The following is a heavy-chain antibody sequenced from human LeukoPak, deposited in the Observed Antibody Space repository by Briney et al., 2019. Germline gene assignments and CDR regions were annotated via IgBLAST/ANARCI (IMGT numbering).Heavy chain of an antibody. D-gene: IGHD1-14*01. CDR1: GFTFSSYA. Sequence: GGSLRLSCAASGFTFSSYAMSWVRQAPGKGLEWVSAISGSGGSTYYADSVKGRFTISRDNSKNTLYLQMNSLRAEDTAVYYCAKSKTPGPKRDEDDAFDIWGQGTMVTVSS. J-gene: IGHJ3*02. CDR3: AKSKTPGPKRDEDDAFDI. V-gene: IGHV3-23*01. CDR2: ISGSGGST.